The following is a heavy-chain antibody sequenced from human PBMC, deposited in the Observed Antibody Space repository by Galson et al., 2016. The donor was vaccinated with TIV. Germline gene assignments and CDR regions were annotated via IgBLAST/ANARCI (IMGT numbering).Heavy chain of an antibody. J-gene: IGHJ4*02. CDR3: AKAYDSSGYENN. CDR1: GGTFISYA. Sequence: SVKVSCKASGGTFISYAITWVRQAPGQGLEWMGTIIPAFGTPHYAQKFQGRVTITADESTSTAYMELSSLRSEDTAVYYCAKAYDSSGYENNWGQGTLVSVSS. CDR2: IIPAFGTP. V-gene: IGHV1-69*13. D-gene: IGHD3-22*01.